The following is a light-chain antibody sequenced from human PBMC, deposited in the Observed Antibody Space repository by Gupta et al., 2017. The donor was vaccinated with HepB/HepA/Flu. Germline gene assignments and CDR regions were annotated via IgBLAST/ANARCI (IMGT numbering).Light chain of an antibody. Sequence: ACQMTHSPSSLSASVGDRVTITCRASQGIRNDLGWYQQKPGKAPKLLIYAASNLQSGVPSRFSGSGSGTDFTLTISSLQPEDFATYYCRQDDNFPWTFGQGTKVEIK. CDR1: QGIRND. J-gene: IGKJ1*01. CDR3: RQDDNFPWT. V-gene: IGKV1-6*01. CDR2: AAS.